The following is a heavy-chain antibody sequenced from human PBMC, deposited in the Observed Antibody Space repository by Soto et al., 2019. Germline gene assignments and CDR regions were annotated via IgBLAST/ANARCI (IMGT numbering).Heavy chain of an antibody. CDR1: GYTFTSYY. V-gene: IGHV1-46*01. D-gene: IGHD3-3*01. CDR2: INPSGGST. CDR3: ARDQTIFGVVTNYYYYGMDV. J-gene: IGHJ6*02. Sequence: AASVKVSGKASGYTFTSYYMHWVRQAPGQGLEWMGIINPSGGSTSYAQKFQGRVTMTRDTSTSTVYMELSSLRSEDTAVYYCARDQTIFGVVTNYYYYGMDVWGQGTTVTVSS.